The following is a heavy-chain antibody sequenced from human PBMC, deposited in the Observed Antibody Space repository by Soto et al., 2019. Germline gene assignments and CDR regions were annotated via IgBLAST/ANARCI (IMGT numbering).Heavy chain of an antibody. Sequence: GASVKVSCKASGYTFTSYAMHWVRQAPGQRLEWMGWINAGNGNTKYSQKFQGRVTITRDTSASTAYMELSSLRSEDTAVYYCARDSNIVVVVAATVPGSWFDPWGQGTLVTVSS. CDR2: INAGNGNT. D-gene: IGHD2-15*01. V-gene: IGHV1-3*01. CDR1: GYTFTSYA. CDR3: ARDSNIVVVVAATVPGSWFDP. J-gene: IGHJ5*02.